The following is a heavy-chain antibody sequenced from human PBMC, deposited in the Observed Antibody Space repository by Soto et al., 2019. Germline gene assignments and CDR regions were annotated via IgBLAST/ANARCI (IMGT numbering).Heavy chain of an antibody. CDR1: GFTFSSYA. V-gene: IGHV3-30-3*01. CDR2: ISYDGSNK. D-gene: IGHD3-22*01. CDR3: AREDRITMIVVVRALGAIDI. J-gene: IGHJ3*02. Sequence: GGSLRLCCAASGFTFSSYAMHWVRQAPGKGLEWVAVISYDGSNKYYADSVKGRFTISRDNSKNTLYLQMNSLRAEDTAVYYCAREDRITMIVVVRALGAIDIWGQGTMVTVSS.